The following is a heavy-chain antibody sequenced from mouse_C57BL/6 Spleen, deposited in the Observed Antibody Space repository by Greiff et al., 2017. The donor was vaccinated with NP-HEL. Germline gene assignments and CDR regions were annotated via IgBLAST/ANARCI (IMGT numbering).Heavy chain of an antibody. Sequence: EVQRVESGGDLVKPGGSLKLSCAASGFTFSSYGMSWVRQTPDKRLEWVATISSGGSYTYYPDSVKGRFTISRDNAKNTLFLQMSSLKSEDTAMYYCARDVPSYWGQGTLVTVSA. CDR1: GFTFSSYG. V-gene: IGHV5-6*01. J-gene: IGHJ3*01. CDR2: ISSGGSYT. CDR3: ARDVPSY.